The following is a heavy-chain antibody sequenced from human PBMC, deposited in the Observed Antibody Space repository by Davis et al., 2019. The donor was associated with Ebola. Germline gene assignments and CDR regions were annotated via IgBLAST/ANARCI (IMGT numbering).Heavy chain of an antibody. V-gene: IGHV4-39*01. D-gene: IGHD6-13*01. CDR2: IYYSGST. CDR3: ARQSSSSWPSFDY. Sequence: MPSETLSLTCTVSGGSISSYYWGWIRQPPGKGLEWIGSIYYSGSTYYNPSLKSRVTISVDTSKNQFSLKLSSVTAADTAVYYCARQSSSSWPSFDYWGQGTLVTVSS. J-gene: IGHJ4*02. CDR1: GGSISSYY.